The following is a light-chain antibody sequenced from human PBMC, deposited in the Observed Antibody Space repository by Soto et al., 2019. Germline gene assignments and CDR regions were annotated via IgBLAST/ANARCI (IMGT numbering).Light chain of an antibody. CDR3: QQSFTTPYVA. J-gene: IGKJ1*01. CDR2: AAS. Sequence: DIQXTQSPSSLSASVGDRVTITCRASQSIXTXLNWYQQKPGKAPRLLIYAASRLQSGVPSRFSGGGSGTDFTLTISSLQPEDFATYYCQQSFTTPYVAFGQGTKVEIK. V-gene: IGKV1-39*01. CDR1: QSIXTX.